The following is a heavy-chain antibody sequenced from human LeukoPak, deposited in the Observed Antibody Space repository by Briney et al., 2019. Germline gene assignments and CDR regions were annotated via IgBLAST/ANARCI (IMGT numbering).Heavy chain of an antibody. V-gene: IGHV5-51*01. CDR1: GYSFTSYW. Sequence: GESLQISCKGSGYSFTSYWIGWVRQMPGKGLEWMGIIYPGDSDTRYSPSFQGQVTISADKSISTAYLQWSSLKASDTAMYYCARLLSYDSSGYYFPDLDYWGQGTLVTVSS. CDR3: ARLLSYDSSGYYFPDLDY. D-gene: IGHD3-22*01. J-gene: IGHJ4*02. CDR2: IYPGDSDT.